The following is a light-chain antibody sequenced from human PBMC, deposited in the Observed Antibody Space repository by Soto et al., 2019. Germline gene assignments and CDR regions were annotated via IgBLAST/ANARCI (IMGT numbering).Light chain of an antibody. V-gene: IGKV3-20*01. CDR2: GAS. CDR3: QQCGSSPIT. Sequence: IVLTQCPATLSLSPGERATLSWRASQSVRTYLVWYQQKPGQAPRLLIYGASSRATGIPDRFSGSVSGTDGTLTISRLEKEDVSVYYCQQCGSSPITFGQGTRLEIK. J-gene: IGKJ5*01. CDR1: QSVRTY.